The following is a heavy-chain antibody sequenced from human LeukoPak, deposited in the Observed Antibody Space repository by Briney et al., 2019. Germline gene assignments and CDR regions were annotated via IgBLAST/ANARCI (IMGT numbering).Heavy chain of an antibody. V-gene: IGHV4-4*07. CDR2: IYSSGDT. D-gene: IGHD3-22*01. J-gene: IGHJ4*02. Sequence: SETLSLTCTVSGDSVSDFSWNWIRQTAGKGLEWIGQIYSSGDTDYNPSLKSRVAMPVDTSKNQISLTLSSVTAADTAVYFCVRGTYFYDVSGYFAHWGRGTQVTVSS. CDR3: VRGTYFYDVSGYFAH. CDR1: GDSVSDFS.